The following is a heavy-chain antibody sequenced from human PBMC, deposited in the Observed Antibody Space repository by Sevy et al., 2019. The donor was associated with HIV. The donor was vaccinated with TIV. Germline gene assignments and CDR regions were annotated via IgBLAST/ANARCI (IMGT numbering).Heavy chain of an antibody. Sequence: TLSLTCTVSGGSINSDHWNWIRQPPGKGLGWIGYVYYIGGTNYNPSLKNRVTISVDRTKNQFSLKLTSVTAADTAVYYCARRNDFAIWGQGTMVTVSS. V-gene: IGHV4-59*08. CDR3: ARRNDFAI. J-gene: IGHJ3*02. CDR2: VYYIGGT. CDR1: GGSINSDH.